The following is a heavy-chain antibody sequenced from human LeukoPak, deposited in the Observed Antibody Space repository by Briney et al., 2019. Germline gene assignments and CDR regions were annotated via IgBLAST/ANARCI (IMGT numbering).Heavy chain of an antibody. J-gene: IGHJ6*04. CDR3: ARGGWLRLEPHYYYGMDV. CDR2: IIPIFGTA. D-gene: IGHD5-12*01. V-gene: IGHV1-69*13. CDR1: GGTFSSYA. Sequence: GVSVKVSCKASGGTFSSYAISWVRQAPGQGLEWMGGIIPIFGTANYAQKFQGRVTITADESTSTAYMELSSLRSEDTAVYYCARGGWLRLEPHYYYGMDVWGKGTTVTVSS.